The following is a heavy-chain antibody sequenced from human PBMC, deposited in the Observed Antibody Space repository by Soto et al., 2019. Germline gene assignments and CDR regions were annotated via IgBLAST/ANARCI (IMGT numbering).Heavy chain of an antibody. V-gene: IGHV3-30*18. Sequence: GGSLRLSCAASGFTFSGYGMHWVRQAPGKWLEWVAVISYHGRNKYYVDSVKGRFTISRDDSKDTLYLQMDSVRAEDTAVYYCVKDGSLEVPDVPLEEYYFDHWGQGXLVTVYS. CDR2: ISYHGRNK. CDR1: GFTFSGYG. J-gene: IGHJ4*02. CDR3: VKDGSLEVPDVPLEEYYFDH. D-gene: IGHD3-3*01.